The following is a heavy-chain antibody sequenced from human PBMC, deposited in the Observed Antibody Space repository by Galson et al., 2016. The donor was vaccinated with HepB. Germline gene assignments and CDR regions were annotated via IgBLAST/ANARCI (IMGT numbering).Heavy chain of an antibody. CDR1: GFTFSDYY. V-gene: IGHV3-69-1*01. CDR3: ARDSSIAARPVNY. Sequence: SLRLSCAASGFTFSDYYMNWVRQAPGKGLEWVSSISSSSTIYYADSVKGRFTISRDNAKNSLYLQMNSLRAEATAVYYCARDSSIAARPVNYWGQGTLVTVSS. CDR2: ISSSSTI. J-gene: IGHJ4*02. D-gene: IGHD6-6*01.